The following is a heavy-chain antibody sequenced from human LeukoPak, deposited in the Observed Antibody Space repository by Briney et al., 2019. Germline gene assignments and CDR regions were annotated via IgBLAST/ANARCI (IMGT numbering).Heavy chain of an antibody. CDR1: GFTFSSYA. V-gene: IGHV3-23*01. CDR2: ISGSGGTT. J-gene: IGHJ4*02. Sequence: GGSLRLSCAASGFTFSSYAMNWVRQAPGKGLEWVSSISGSGGTTYYAGSVKGRFTISRDNSKNTLFLQMNSPRADDTAIYYCAKRDFWGQGTLVTVSS. CDR3: AKRDF.